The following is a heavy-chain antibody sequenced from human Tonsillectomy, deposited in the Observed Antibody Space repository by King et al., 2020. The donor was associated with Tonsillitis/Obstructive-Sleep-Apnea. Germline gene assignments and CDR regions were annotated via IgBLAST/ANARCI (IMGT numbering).Heavy chain of an antibody. CDR1: GFSLSTNGMC. CDR2: IDWDDDK. CDR3: ARTTPYCCSTTCDSSYYYYYTDV. V-gene: IGHV2-70*11. D-gene: IGHD2-2*02. J-gene: IGHJ6*03. Sequence: VTLKESGPALVKPTQTLTLTCTFSGFSLSTNGMCVSWIRHPPGKALEWLARIDWDDDKYYSTSLKTRLTISKDTSKNQVVLTMTNMDPVDTATYYCARTTPYCCSTTCDSSYYYYYTDVWGKGTTVTVSS.